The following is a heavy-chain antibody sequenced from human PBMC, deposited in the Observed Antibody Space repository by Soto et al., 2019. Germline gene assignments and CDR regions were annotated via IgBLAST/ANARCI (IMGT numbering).Heavy chain of an antibody. J-gene: IGHJ2*01. CDR1: GGTFSSYT. CDR3: ARVEGAYCGGDCYSHWYFDL. CDR2: IIPILGIA. V-gene: IGHV1-69*02. Sequence: QVQLVQSGAEVKKPRSSVKVSCKASGGTFSSYTISWVRQAPGQGLEWMGRIIPILGIANYAQKFQGRVTITADKSTSTAYMELSSLRSEDTAVYYCARVEGAYCGGDCYSHWYFDLWGRGTLVTVSS. D-gene: IGHD2-21*02.